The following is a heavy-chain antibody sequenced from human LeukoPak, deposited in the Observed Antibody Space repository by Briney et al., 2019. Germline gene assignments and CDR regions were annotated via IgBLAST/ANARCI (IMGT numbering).Heavy chain of an antibody. CDR3: ARSYTHWRFDP. V-gene: IGHV4-59*01. CDR1: VDSISNYY. J-gene: IGHJ5*02. Sequence: SETLSLTCTVSVDSISNYYWSWIRQPPGKGLEWIGYFSYSGSTNYNPSLKSRVTISGDTSKNQFSLKLTSLTAADTALYYRARSYTHWRFDPWGQGTLVIASS. CDR2: FSYSGST.